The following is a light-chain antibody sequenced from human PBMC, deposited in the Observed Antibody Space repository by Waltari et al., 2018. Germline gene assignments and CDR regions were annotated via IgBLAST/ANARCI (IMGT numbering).Light chain of an antibody. CDR1: SLGRNY. V-gene: IGLV3-19*01. CDR3: ISRYSSGKVL. J-gene: IGLJ3*02. CDR2: GYN. Sequence: SSDLTQDPGVSVALGQTVRINCQGDSLGRNYATWYQQKAGQAPVLGMYGYNKRPSGIADRFSGSSSGTTSSLIIAGSQAEDEADYYCISRYSSGKVLFGGGTKVTVL.